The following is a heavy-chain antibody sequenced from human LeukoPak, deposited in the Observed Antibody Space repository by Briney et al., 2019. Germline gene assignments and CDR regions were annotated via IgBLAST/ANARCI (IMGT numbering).Heavy chain of an antibody. CDR3: ARGLLYYYDSSGYSLHFDY. D-gene: IGHD3-22*01. CDR2: INHSGST. J-gene: IGHJ4*02. CDR1: GGSFSGYY. V-gene: IGHV4-34*01. Sequence: SETLSLTCAVYGGSFSGYYWSWIRQPPGKGLEWIGEINHSGSTNYNPSLKSRVTISVDTSKNQFSLKLSSVTAADTAVYYCARGLLYYYDSSGYSLHFDYWGQGTLVTVSS.